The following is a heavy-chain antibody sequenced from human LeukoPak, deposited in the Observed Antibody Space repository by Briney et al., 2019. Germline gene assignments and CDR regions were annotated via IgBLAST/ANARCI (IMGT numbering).Heavy chain of an antibody. CDR2: IWHDGSNK. CDR3: ARDGSSGYLHFDY. V-gene: IGHV3-33*01. J-gene: IGHJ4*02. D-gene: IGHD3-22*01. CDR1: GFTFSSNG. Sequence: GRSLRLSRAASGFTFSSNGMHWVRQAPGKGLEWVAVIWHDGSNKYYSDPVKGRFTISRDNSKNTLYLQMNSLRVEDTAVYYCARDGSSGYLHFDYWGQGTLVTVSS.